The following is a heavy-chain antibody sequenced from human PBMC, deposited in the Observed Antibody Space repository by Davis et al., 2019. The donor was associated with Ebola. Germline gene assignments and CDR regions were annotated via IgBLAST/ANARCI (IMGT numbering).Heavy chain of an antibody. J-gene: IGHJ4*02. CDR3: AKGLTYSYGSL. V-gene: IGHV3-23*01. CDR2: ISINGGRT. CDR1: GFTFSTSA. D-gene: IGHD5-12*01. Sequence: GESLKISCGASGFTFSTSAMSWFRQVPGKGLEWVSSISINGGRTDYAGSVKGRFTISRDNSRDALFLQMSSLRVEDTAVYYCAKGLTYSYGSLWGQGTLVTVSS.